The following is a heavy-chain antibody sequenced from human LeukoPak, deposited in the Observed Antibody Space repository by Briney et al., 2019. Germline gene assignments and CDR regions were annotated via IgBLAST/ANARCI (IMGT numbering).Heavy chain of an antibody. CDR1: GFAFNRYA. CDR2: ISGSGGGT. D-gene: IGHD1-26*01. CDR3: AKDLGRYLNNFFDY. V-gene: IGHV3-23*01. Sequence: GGSLRLSCAASGFAFNRYAMSWGRQAPAKGLEWVSPISGSGGGTYYGDSVKHPFTISRDDTKNTLYLQLNSLSAEDTAIYYCAKDLGRYLNNFFDYWGHGALVTVPS. J-gene: IGHJ4*01.